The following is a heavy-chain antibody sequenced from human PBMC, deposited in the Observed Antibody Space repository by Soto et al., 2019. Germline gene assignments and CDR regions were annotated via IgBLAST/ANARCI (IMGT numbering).Heavy chain of an antibody. CDR3: AIAVSRYGAQDSFDC. V-gene: IGHV3-23*01. J-gene: IGHJ4*02. D-gene: IGHD4-17*01. Sequence: EVQLLESGGGLVQPGGSLRLSCAASGFTFSSYTMSWVRQAPGKGLEWVSAISASGGSPYYADSVKGRFTISRDNSKNTSYLEIDSLRAEDTAVYYSAIAVSRYGAQDSFDCWGQGSLVTVSA. CDR2: ISASGGSP. CDR1: GFTFSSYT.